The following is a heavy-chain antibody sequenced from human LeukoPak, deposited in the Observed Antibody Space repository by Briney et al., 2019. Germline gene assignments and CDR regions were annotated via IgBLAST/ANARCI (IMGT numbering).Heavy chain of an antibody. CDR3: KVGANWGVPLDY. V-gene: IGHV3-15*01. D-gene: IGHD7-27*01. CDR1: GFTFSNAW. CDR2: IKSKTDGGTT. Sequence: GGSLRLSCAASGFTFSNAWMSWVRQAPGKGLEWVGRIKSKTDGGTTDYAAPVKGRFTISRDDSKNTLYLQMNSLKTEDTAVYYCKVGANWGVPLDYWGQGTLVTVSS. J-gene: IGHJ4*02.